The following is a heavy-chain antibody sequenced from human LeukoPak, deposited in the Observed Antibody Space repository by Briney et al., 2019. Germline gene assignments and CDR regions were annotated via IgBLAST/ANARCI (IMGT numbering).Heavy chain of an antibody. D-gene: IGHD6-13*01. CDR3: ARGFVQTGYSSNSYVH. CDR1: GFSVSSNY. Sequence: GGSLRLSCAASGFSVSSNYMSWVRQAPGKGLEWVSVMFASGSTYYADSVKGRFTFSRDIFRNTLYLQLNSLRVEDTALYYCARGFVQTGYSSNSYVHWGQGTLVTVSS. CDR2: MFASGST. V-gene: IGHV3-66*01. J-gene: IGHJ4*02.